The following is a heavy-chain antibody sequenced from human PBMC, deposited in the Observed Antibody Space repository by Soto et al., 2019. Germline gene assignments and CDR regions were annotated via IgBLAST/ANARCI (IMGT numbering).Heavy chain of an antibody. CDR3: ASGLLSTIFGVNRPGDYYGMDV. Sequence: GASVEVSCKASGYTFTSYYMHWVLEAPGQGLEWMGIINPSGGSTSYAQKFQGRVTMTRDTSTSTVYMELSSLRSEDTAVYYCASGLLSTIFGVNRPGDYYGMDVWGQGTTVTVSS. CDR2: INPSGGST. D-gene: IGHD3-3*01. V-gene: IGHV1-46*01. CDR1: GYTFTSYY. J-gene: IGHJ6*02.